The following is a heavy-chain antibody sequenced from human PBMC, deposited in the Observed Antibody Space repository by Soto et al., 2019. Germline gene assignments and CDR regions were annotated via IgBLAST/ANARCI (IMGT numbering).Heavy chain of an antibody. CDR2: IYYTGGT. CDR3: ARGGSGWAEYFQH. V-gene: IGHV4-30-4*08. D-gene: IGHD6-25*01. Sequence: SETLSLTCTVSGGSIGSTDSYWSWIRRPPGKGLEWIGYIYYTGGTFYNPSLKSRLTISLETSSNQFSLTLTSVTATDTGIYYCARGGSGWAEYFQHWGQGTLVTV. J-gene: IGHJ1*01. CDR1: GGSIGSTDSY.